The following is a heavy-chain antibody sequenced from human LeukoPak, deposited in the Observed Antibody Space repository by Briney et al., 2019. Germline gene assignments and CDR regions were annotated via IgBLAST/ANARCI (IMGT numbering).Heavy chain of an antibody. V-gene: IGHV3-23*01. CDR1: GFNFSTYA. CDR2: ISAGGDAT. Sequence: PERSLRLSCAASGFNFSTYALSWVRQAPGKGLEWVSFISAGGDATYYADSVKGRFTVSRDNSKNTLYLQLNSLRSEDTAVYYCAKEGSYGDFDYWGQGTLVTVSS. J-gene: IGHJ4*02. D-gene: IGHD4-17*01. CDR3: AKEGSYGDFDY.